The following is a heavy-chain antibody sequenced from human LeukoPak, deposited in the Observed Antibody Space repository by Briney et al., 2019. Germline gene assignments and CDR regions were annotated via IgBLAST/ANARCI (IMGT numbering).Heavy chain of an antibody. CDR3: ARAPLGLIVVVPAAIRERYYYYYYMDV. V-gene: IGHV1-8*03. D-gene: IGHD2-2*02. CDR2: MNPNSGNT. Sequence: GASVKVSCKASGYTFTSYDINWVRQATGQGLEWMGWMNPNSGNTGYAQKFQGGVTITRNTSISTAYMELSSLRSEDTAVYYCARAPLGLIVVVPAAIRERYYYYYYMDVWGKGTTVTVSS. J-gene: IGHJ6*03. CDR1: GYTFTSYD.